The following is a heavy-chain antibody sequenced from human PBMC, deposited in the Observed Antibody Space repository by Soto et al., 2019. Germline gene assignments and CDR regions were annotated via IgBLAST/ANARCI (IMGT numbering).Heavy chain of an antibody. CDR1: GGSFSGYY. J-gene: IGHJ5*02. V-gene: IGHV4-34*01. D-gene: IGHD2-2*02. Sequence: SETLSLTCAVYGGSFSGYYWSWIRQPPGKGLEWIGEINHSGSTNYNPSLKSRVTISVDTSKNQFSLKLSSVTAADTAVYYCARGVRYCSGTSCYKRNWFDPWGQGTLVTVSS. CDR2: INHSGST. CDR3: ARGVRYCSGTSCYKRNWFDP.